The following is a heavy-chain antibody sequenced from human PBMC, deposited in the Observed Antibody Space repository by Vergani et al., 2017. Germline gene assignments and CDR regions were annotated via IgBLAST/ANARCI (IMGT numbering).Heavy chain of an antibody. CDR3: ARDTLEAVYFDY. Sequence: QVQLVQSGAEVKKPGSSVKVSCKASGGTFSSYAISWVRQAPGQGLEWMGRIIPIFSTANYAQKFQGRVTITADESTSTAYMELSSLRSEDTAVYYCARDTLEAVYFDYWGQGTLVTVSS. CDR1: GGTFSSYA. CDR2: IIPIFSTA. D-gene: IGHD5-24*01. V-gene: IGHV1-69*13. J-gene: IGHJ4*02.